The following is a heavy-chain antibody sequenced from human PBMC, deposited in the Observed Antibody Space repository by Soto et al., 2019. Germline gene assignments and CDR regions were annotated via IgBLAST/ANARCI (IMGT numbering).Heavy chain of an antibody. D-gene: IGHD2-21*02. CDR3: ARGLAYCGGDCTY. CDR1: GFTFSSYS. CDR2: ISSSSSTI. J-gene: IGHJ4*02. V-gene: IGHV3-48*02. Sequence: EVQLVESGGGLVQPGGSLRLSCAASGFTFSSYSMNWVRQAPGKGLEWVSYISSSSSTIYYADSVKGRFTISRDNAKNPPYLQMNSLRDEDTAGYYCARGLAYCGGDCTYWGQGTPVTGSS.